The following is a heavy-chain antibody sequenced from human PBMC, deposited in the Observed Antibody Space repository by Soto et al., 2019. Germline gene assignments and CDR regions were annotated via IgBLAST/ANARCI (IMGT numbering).Heavy chain of an antibody. CDR1: GFTFSSYE. Sequence: PGGSLRLSCAASGFTFSSYEMNWVRQAPGKGLEWVSYISSSGSTIYYADSVKGRFTISRDNAKNSLYLQMNSLRAEDTAVYYCARDPHLIYCSGGSCYSYYYGIDVWGQGTTVTVSS. CDR3: ARDPHLIYCSGGSCYSYYYGIDV. J-gene: IGHJ6*02. D-gene: IGHD2-15*01. CDR2: ISSSGSTI. V-gene: IGHV3-48*03.